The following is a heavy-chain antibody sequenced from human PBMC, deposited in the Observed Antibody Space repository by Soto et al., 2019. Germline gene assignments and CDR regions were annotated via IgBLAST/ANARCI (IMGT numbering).Heavy chain of an antibody. D-gene: IGHD1-26*01. CDR2: MNPNSGNT. J-gene: IGHJ4*02. CDR3: AGEKVGTTGIDF. CDR1: GYTFTGYD. Sequence: QAQLVQSGAEVKKPGASVKVSCKASGYTFTGYDINWVRQATGQELEWMGWMNPNSGNTGYAQNVHGRVTMTPDNSITTAYMELTSLRDDDSAVYYCAGEKVGTTGIDFWGQGTLVTVSS. V-gene: IGHV1-8*01.